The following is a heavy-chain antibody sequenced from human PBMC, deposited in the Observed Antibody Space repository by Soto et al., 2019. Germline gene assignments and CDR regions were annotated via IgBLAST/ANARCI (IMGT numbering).Heavy chain of an antibody. D-gene: IGHD2-15*01. CDR1: GFTFSSYG. V-gene: IGHV3-30*18. CDR2: ISYDGSNK. Sequence: GGSLRLSCAASGFTFSSYGMHWVRQAPGKGLEWVAVISYDGSNKYYADSVKGRFTISRDNSKNTLYLQMNSLRAEDTAVYYCAKDRGYCSGGSCYGMDVWGQGTTVTVSS. CDR3: AKDRGYCSGGSCYGMDV. J-gene: IGHJ6*02.